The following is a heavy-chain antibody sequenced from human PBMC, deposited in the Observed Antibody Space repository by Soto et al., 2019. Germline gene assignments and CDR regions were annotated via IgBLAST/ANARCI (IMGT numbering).Heavy chain of an antibody. CDR2: STNGDTA. CDR3: NRGFGWGGGIYFDY. Sequence: GGSLRLSCAASGFTFSDHYMDWVRQAPGKGLEWVGRSTNGDTAEYAASVKGRFTVSRDDSKNSLYLQMDSLKAEDTALYYCNRGFGWGGGIYFDYWGQGTQVTVSS. J-gene: IGHJ4*02. D-gene: IGHD3-10*01. V-gene: IGHV3-72*01. CDR1: GFTFSDHY.